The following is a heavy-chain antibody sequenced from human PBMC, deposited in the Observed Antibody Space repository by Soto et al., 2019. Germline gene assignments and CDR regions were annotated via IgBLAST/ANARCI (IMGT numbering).Heavy chain of an antibody. CDR1: GGTFISYA. J-gene: IGHJ4*02. D-gene: IGHD6-19*01. Sequence: SVKVSCKASGGTFISYAISWVRQAPGQGLEWMGGIIPIFGTANYAQKFQGRVTITADKSTSTAYMELSSLRSEDTAVYYCARGPQDSSGWYSYYWGPGTLPTVSS. CDR2: IIPIFGTA. CDR3: ARGPQDSSGWYSYY. V-gene: IGHV1-69*06.